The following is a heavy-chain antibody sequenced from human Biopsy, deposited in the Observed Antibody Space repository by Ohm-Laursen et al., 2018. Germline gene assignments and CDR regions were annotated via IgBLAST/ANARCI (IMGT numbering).Heavy chain of an antibody. J-gene: IGHJ2*01. CDR2: VYYTGST. CDR3: ARDRGYYSDRTVPGYFDL. D-gene: IGHD3-22*01. Sequence: SDTLSLTCPVSGGFISSSRYYWGWIRQPPGKGLQWIGYVYYTGSTDYNPSLQSRVTISVDTSKNHFSLRLRSVTPADTAIYYCARDRGYYSDRTVPGYFDLWGRGTLVTVSS. CDR1: GGFISSSRYY. V-gene: IGHV4-61*03.